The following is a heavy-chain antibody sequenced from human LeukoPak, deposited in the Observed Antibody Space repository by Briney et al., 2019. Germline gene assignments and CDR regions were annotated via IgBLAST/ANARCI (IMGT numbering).Heavy chain of an antibody. CDR3: ARGLVGNDAFDI. V-gene: IGHV4-59*01. J-gene: IGHJ3*02. CDR1: GGSISSYY. CDR2: IYYGGST. D-gene: IGHD1-26*01. Sequence: SETLSLTCTVSGGSISSYYWSWIRQPPGKGLEWIGYIYYGGSTNYNPSLKSRVTISVDTSKNQFSLKLSSVTAADTAVYYCARGLVGNDAFDIWGQGTMVTVSS.